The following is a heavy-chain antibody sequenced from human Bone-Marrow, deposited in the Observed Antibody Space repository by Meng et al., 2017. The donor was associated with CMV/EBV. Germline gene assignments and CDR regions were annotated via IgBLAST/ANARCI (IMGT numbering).Heavy chain of an antibody. CDR2: IYWNDDK. CDR3: AHSTFGGVIVAAFDI. Sequence: SGPTLVKPTQTLTLTCTFSGFSLSTSGVGVGWIRQPPGKALEWLALIYWNDDKRYGPSLKSRLTITKDTSKNQVVLTMTNMDPVDTATYYCAHSTFGGVIVAAFDIWGQGTMVTVSS. V-gene: IGHV2-5*01. CDR1: GFSLSTSGVG. J-gene: IGHJ3*02. D-gene: IGHD3-16*02.